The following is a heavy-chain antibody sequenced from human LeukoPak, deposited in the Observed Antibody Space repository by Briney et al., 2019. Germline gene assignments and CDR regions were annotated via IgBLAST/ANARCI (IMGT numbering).Heavy chain of an antibody. CDR2: INPSGGST. J-gene: IGHJ6*03. V-gene: IGHV1-46*01. CDR3: AREFTYYDFWSGFSTQTYYYYYMDV. D-gene: IGHD3-3*01. Sequence: GASVKVSCKASGYTFTGYYMHWGRQAPGQGLEWMGIINPSGGSTSYAQKFQGRVSMTRDMSTSTVYMELSSLRSEDTAVYYCAREFTYYDFWSGFSTQTYYYYYMDVWGKGTTVTVSS. CDR1: GYTFTGYY.